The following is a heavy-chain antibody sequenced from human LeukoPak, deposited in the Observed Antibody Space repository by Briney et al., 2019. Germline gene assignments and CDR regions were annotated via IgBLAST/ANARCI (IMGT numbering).Heavy chain of an antibody. CDR1: GYSIAITYW. J-gene: IGHJ4*02. CDR2: LHHSGST. CDR3: ARVGGDDSTGHYSVDY. Sequence: SETLSLTCAVSGYSIAITYWWGWIRQTPGRGLEWIGSLHHSGSTSYSPSLKSRVTISVDTSKNQFSLRLSSVTAADTAVYSCARVGGDDSTGHYSVDYWGRGTLVTVSS. D-gene: IGHD3-22*01. V-gene: IGHV4-38-2*01.